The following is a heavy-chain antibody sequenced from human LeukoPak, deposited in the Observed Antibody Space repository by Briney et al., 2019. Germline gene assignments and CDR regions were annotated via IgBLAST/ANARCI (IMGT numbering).Heavy chain of an antibody. D-gene: IGHD2-2*02. V-gene: IGHV3-23*01. J-gene: IGHJ2*01. CDR3: VRNGCSATNCYIFLGDWYFDL. CDR1: GFPFSSYA. CDR2: IRGNGERT. Sequence: GGSLRLSCAASGFPFSSYAMGWVRQAPGKGLEWVSSIRGNGERTFYADSVKGRFTISRDNSKNTVSLQMTSLEAEDTAVYYCVRNGCSATNCYIFLGDWYFDLWGRGTLVTVSS.